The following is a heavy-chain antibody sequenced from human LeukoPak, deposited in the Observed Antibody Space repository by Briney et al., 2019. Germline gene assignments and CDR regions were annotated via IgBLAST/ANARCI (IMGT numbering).Heavy chain of an antibody. J-gene: IGHJ4*02. Sequence: PGGSLRLSCAASGFTFSSYGMHWVRQAPGKGLEWVAFIRYDGSNKYYADSVKGRFTISRDNSKNTLYLQMNSLRAEDTAVYYCASPKGNGWYVHYWGQGTLVTVSS. D-gene: IGHD6-19*01. CDR3: ASPKGNGWYVHY. CDR2: IRYDGSNK. V-gene: IGHV3-30*02. CDR1: GFTFSSYG.